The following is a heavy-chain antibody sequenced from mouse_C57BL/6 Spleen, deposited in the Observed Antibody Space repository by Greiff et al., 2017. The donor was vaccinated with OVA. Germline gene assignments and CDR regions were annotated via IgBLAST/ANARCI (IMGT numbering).Heavy chain of an antibody. D-gene: IGHD1-1*01. V-gene: IGHV1-15*01. CDR2: IDPETGGT. J-gene: IGHJ2*01. CDR3: TRGYGSMYYFDY. CDR1: GYTFTDYE. Sequence: QVQLKQSGAELVRPGASVTLSCKASGYTFTDYEMHWVKQTPVHGLEWIGAIDPETGGTAYNQKFKGKAILTADKSSSTAYMELRSLTSEDSAVYYCTRGYGSMYYFDYWGQGTTLTVSS.